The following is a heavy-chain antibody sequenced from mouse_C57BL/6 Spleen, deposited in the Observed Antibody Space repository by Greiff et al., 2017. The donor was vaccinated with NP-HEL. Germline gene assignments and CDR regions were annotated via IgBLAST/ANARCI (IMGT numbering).Heavy chain of an antibody. CDR1: GFTFSSYA. J-gene: IGHJ2*01. CDR2: ISSGGDYI. V-gene: IGHV5-9-1*02. D-gene: IGHD1-1*01. CDR3: TRGYYGSSYDYFDY. Sequence: EVQLVESGEGLVKPGGSLKLSCAASGFTFSSYAMSWVRQTPEKRLEWVAYISSGGDYIYYADTVKGRFTISRDNARNTLYLQMSSLKSEDTAMYYCTRGYYGSSYDYFDYWGQGTTLTVSS.